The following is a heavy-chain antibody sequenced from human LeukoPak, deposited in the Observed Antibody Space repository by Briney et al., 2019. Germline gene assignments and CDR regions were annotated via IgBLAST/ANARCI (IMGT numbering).Heavy chain of an antibody. Sequence: ASVKVSCKASGGTFSSYAISWVRQAPGQGLEWMGWISAYNGNTNYAQKLQGRVTMTTDTSTSTAYMELRSLRSDDTAVYYCARGTPYYYDSSGPYYFDYWGQGTLVTVSS. J-gene: IGHJ4*02. D-gene: IGHD3-22*01. V-gene: IGHV1-18*01. CDR2: ISAYNGNT. CDR1: GGTFSSYA. CDR3: ARGTPYYYDSSGPYYFDY.